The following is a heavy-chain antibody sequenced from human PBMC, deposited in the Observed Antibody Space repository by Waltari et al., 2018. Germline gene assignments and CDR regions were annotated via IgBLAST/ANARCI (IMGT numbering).Heavy chain of an antibody. CDR2: IYTSGST. CDR3: ARALGRGLREYSSSSNDAFDI. J-gene: IGHJ3*02. V-gene: IGHV4-4*07. Sequence: QVQLQESGPGLVKPSETLSLTCTVPGGSISRYYWSWIRQPAGQGLEWIGRIYTSGSTNYNPSLKSRVTMSVDTSKNQFSLKLSSVTAADTAVYYCARALGRGLREYSSSSNDAFDIWGQGTMVTVSS. CDR1: GGSISRYY. D-gene: IGHD6-6*01.